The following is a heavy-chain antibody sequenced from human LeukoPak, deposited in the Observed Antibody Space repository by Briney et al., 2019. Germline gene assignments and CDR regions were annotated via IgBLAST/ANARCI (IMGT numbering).Heavy chain of an antibody. J-gene: IGHJ4*02. V-gene: IGHV5-51*01. CDR1: GYSFTSYW. Sequence: GESLKISRKGSGYSFTSYWIGWVRQMPGKGLEWMGIIYPGDSDTRYSPSFQGQVTISADKSISTAYLQWSSLKASDTAMYYCARQFYGSGSYYNVPFDYWGQGTLVTVSS. D-gene: IGHD3-10*01. CDR3: ARQFYGSGSYYNVPFDY. CDR2: IYPGDSDT.